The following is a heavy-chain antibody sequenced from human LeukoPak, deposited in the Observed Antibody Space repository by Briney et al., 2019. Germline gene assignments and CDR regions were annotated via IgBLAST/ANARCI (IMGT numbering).Heavy chain of an antibody. J-gene: IGHJ5*02. CDR1: GGSISSYY. Sequence: SETLSLTCTVSGGSISSYYWSWIRQPPGKGLEWIGYIYYSGSTNYNPSLKSRVTISVDTSKNQFSLKLSSVTAADTAVYYCARHSPAMVRDLNWFDPWGQGTLATVSS. D-gene: IGHD3-10*01. CDR3: ARHSPAMVRDLNWFDP. CDR2: IYYSGST. V-gene: IGHV4-59*08.